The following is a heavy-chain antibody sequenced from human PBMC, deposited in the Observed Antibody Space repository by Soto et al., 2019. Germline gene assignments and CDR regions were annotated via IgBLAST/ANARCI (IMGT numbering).Heavy chain of an antibody. V-gene: IGHV3-23*01. Sequence: GGSLRLSCAASGFTFSSYAISWVRQAPGKGLEWVSAISGSGGSTYYADSVKGRFTISRDNSKNTLYLQMNSLRAEDTAVYYCAKAGPETTVVTHYYYYGMDVWGQGTTVTVSS. CDR3: AKAGPETTVVTHYYYYGMDV. J-gene: IGHJ6*02. D-gene: IGHD4-17*01. CDR1: GFTFSSYA. CDR2: ISGSGGST.